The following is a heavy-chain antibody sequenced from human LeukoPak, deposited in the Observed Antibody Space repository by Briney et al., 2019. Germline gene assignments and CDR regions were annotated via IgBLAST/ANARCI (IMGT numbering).Heavy chain of an antibody. V-gene: IGHV4-4*07. CDR2: IYTSTST. D-gene: IGHD7-27*01. Sequence: SETLSLPCTVSGDSIFSSYWNWMRQPAGKAREWIGRIYTSTSTNHSRSLKSRVTMSVDTSKYQYSLNLSSVTAADTAVYYCARDRKNWGDALDIWGQGTMVTVSS. CDR1: GDSIFSSY. J-gene: IGHJ3*02. CDR3: ARDRKNWGDALDI.